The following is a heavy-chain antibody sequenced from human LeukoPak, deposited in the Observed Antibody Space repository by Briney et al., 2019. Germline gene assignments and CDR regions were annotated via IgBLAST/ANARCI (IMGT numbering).Heavy chain of an antibody. Sequence: HGESLKISCKGSGYSFSSNWIGWVRQMPGKGLEWMGSIYPDDSDTRYGPSFQGPFTISADKSISTAYLQWSSLKASDTAMYYCARTLWVSGYRLFDYWGQGTLVTVSS. CDR1: GYSFSSNW. CDR2: IYPDDSDT. V-gene: IGHV5-51*01. D-gene: IGHD5-12*01. J-gene: IGHJ4*02. CDR3: ARTLWVSGYRLFDY.